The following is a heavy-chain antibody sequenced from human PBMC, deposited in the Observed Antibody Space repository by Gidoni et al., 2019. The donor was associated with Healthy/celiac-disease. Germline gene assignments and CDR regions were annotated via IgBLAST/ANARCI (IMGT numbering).Heavy chain of an antibody. D-gene: IGHD2-21*02. Sequence: EVQLVESGGGLVQPGGSLRLSCAASGLTLSSYSMSWVRQAPGKGLEWVSAISGSGGSTYYADSVKGRFTISRDNSKNTLYLQMNSLRAEDTAVYYCAKGCGGDCGSFDYWGQGTLVTVSS. CDR2: ISGSGGST. CDR3: AKGCGGDCGSFDY. J-gene: IGHJ4*02. CDR1: GLTLSSYS. V-gene: IGHV3-23*04.